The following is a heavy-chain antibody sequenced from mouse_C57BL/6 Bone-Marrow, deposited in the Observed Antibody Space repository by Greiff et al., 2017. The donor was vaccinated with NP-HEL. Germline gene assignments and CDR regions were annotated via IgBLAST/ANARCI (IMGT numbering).Heavy chain of an antibody. CDR1: GYTFTSYW. V-gene: IGHV1-50*01. Sequence: QVQLQQPGAELVKPGASVKLSCKASGYTFTSYWMQWVKQRPGQGLEWIGEIDPSDSYTNYNQKLKGKATLTVDTSSSTAYMQLSSLTSEDSAVYYCAREGLRGFAYWGQGTLVTVSA. D-gene: IGHD1-1*01. CDR2: IDPSDSYT. CDR3: AREGLRGFAY. J-gene: IGHJ3*01.